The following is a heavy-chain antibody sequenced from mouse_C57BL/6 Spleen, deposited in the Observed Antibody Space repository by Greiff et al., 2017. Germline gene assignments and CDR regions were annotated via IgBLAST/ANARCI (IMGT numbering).Heavy chain of an antibody. CDR3: VRRFITTVVDAMDD. CDR1: GYTFTSYW. D-gene: IGHD1-1*01. CDR2: IHPNSGST. V-gene: IGHV1-64*01. J-gene: IGHJ4*01. Sequence: QVHVKQPGAELVKPGASVKLSCKASGYTFTSYWMHWVKQRPGQGLEWIGMIHPNSGSTNYNEKFKSKATLTVDKSSSTAYMQLSSLTSEDSAVYHCVRRFITTVVDAMDDWGQGTSVTVSS.